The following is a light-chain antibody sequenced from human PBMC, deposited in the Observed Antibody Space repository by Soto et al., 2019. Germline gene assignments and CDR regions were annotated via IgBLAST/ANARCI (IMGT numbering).Light chain of an antibody. J-gene: IGKJ4*01. CDR3: QQYGSFPLT. CDR2: GAS. CDR1: QSISSIY. Sequence: EIVLTQSPGTLSLSPGERATLSCRASQSISSIYLAWYQQKPGQAPRLIMYGASSRATGIPDRFSGSGSGADFTLTISRLEPEDFAVYYCQQYGSFPLTFGGGTKVEIK. V-gene: IGKV3-20*01.